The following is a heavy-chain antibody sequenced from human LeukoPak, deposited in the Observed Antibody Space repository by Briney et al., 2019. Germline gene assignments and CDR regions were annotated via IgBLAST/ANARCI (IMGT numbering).Heavy chain of an antibody. CDR1: GLTFSSYT. J-gene: IGHJ4*02. CDR3: AVPQWELLN. V-gene: IGHV3-23*01. D-gene: IGHD1-26*01. Sequence: AGVSLRLSCAASGLTFSSYTMSWVRQAPGKGLEWVSAISAGGGNTYYADSVKGRFTISRDNSKNTLYLQMNSLRAEDTAVYSCAVPQWELLNWGQGTLVTVSS. CDR2: ISAGGGNT.